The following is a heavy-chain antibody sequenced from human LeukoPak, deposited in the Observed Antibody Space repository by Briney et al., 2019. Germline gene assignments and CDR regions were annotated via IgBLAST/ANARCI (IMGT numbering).Heavy chain of an antibody. D-gene: IGHD4-23*01. CDR2: IYPSRST. CDR3: ARARGGNPFDFGY. J-gene: IGHJ4*02. Sequence: TSETLSLTCTVSGGSISSGSYYWSWIRQPAGKGLEWIGRIYPSRSTNYNPSLKSRVTISVDTSKNQFSLKLSSVTAADTAVYYCARARGGNPFDFGYWGQGTLVTVSS. V-gene: IGHV4-61*02. CDR1: GGSISSGSYY.